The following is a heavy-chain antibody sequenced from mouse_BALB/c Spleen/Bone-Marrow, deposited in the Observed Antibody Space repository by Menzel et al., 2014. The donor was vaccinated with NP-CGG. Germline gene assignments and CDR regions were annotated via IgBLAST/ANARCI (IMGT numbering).Heavy chain of an antibody. CDR3: ARKGSYAMDH. V-gene: IGHV1-9*01. CDR1: GYTFNTYW. CDR2: FLPGRVSA. Sequence: VQLQQSGAELMKPGASMRISCKSIGYTFNTYWIERIKQRPGYGLEWIGEFLPGRVSAYFNGEFKGKATFTADASSNAASMQRSSLTSEDSAVYYCARKGSYAMDHWGQGTSVSVSS. J-gene: IGHJ4*01.